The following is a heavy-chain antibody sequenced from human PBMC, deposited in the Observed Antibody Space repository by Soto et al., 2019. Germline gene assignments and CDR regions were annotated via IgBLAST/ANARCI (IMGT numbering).Heavy chain of an antibody. Sequence: QVRLVESGGGVVQPGRSLRLSCAASGLTFRNYGFHWVRQAPGKGLEWVAVISFDGSNEYYVDSVKGRFTIPRDDSKNSVYLLMNRLRPEATALYYCAKDWLYYDRSGPSVTTVYGIDVGGQWTEVTV. J-gene: IGHJ6*02. CDR1: GLTFRNYG. D-gene: IGHD3-22*01. CDR2: ISFDGSNE. CDR3: AKDWLYYDRSGPSVTTVYGIDV. V-gene: IGHV3-30*18.